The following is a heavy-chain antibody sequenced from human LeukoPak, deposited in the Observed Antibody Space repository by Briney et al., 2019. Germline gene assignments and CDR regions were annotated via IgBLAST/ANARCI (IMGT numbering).Heavy chain of an antibody. CDR1: GGSISSYY. J-gene: IGHJ4*02. Sequence: SETLSLTCTASGGSISSYYWSWIRQPAGKGLEWIGRIYTSGSTNYNPSLKSRVTMSVDKSKNQFSLKLSSVTAADTAVYYCARDLGAAAGTVVFDYWGQRTLVTVSS. CDR2: IYTSGST. D-gene: IGHD6-13*01. V-gene: IGHV4-4*07. CDR3: ARDLGAAAGTVVFDY.